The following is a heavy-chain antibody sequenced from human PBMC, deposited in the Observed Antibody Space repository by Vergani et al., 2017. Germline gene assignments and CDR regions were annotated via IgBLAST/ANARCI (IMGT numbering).Heavy chain of an antibody. V-gene: IGHV1-18*04. J-gene: IGHJ4*02. CDR3: ARDVGGYCSGGSCYSRLIQPDY. Sequence: QVQLVQSGAEVKKPGASVKVSCKASGYTFTSYGISWVRQAPGQGLEWMGWISAYNGNTNYAQKLQGRVTMTTDTSTSTAYMELRSLRSDDTAVYYCARDVGGYCSGGSCYSRLIQPDYWGQGTLVTVSS. CDR2: ISAYNGNT. D-gene: IGHD2-15*01. CDR1: GYTFTSYG.